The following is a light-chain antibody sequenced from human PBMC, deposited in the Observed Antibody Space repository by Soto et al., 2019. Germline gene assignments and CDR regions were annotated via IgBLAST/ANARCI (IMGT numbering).Light chain of an antibody. Sequence: DIQMTQSPSSLSASVGDRVTITCRASQSISSYLNWYQQKPGKAPKLLIYAASSLQSGVPSRFSGSGSGTDFTLTISSLQPEDYAAYYCQQIYSTPRTFGQGTMVEIK. CDR2: AAS. J-gene: IGKJ1*01. CDR1: QSISSY. CDR3: QQIYSTPRT. V-gene: IGKV1-39*01.